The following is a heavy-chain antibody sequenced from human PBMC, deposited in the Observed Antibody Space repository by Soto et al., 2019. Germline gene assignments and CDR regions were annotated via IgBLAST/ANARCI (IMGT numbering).Heavy chain of an antibody. CDR1: GFTFRSYV. CDR2: TSYDGINK. D-gene: IGHD3-16*01. J-gene: IGHJ4*02. Sequence: QVQLVESGGGVVQPGTSLRLSCVGSGFTFRSYVIHWVRQAPGKGLEWVALTSYDGINKYYDDSVKGRFPISRENSRNTVDLQMDNLRLEDTALYYCARWGTTGGLDVWGQGTLVSVSS. V-gene: IGHV3-30*19. CDR3: ARWGTTGGLDV.